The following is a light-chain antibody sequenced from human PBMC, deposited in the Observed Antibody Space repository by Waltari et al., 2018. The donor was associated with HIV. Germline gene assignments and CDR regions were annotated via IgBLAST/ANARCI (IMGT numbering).Light chain of an antibody. J-gene: IGKJ3*01. V-gene: IGKV3-20*01. Sequence: TQSPSSLSASVGDRVTVTCRASQTISTSLNWYQQKPGQAPRLVMYGASSRATGIPDRFSGSGSGTDFTLTISRLEPEDVAVYYCQHYGSSPFTFGPGTKVDIK. CDR3: QHYGSSPFT. CDR2: GAS. CDR1: QTISTS.